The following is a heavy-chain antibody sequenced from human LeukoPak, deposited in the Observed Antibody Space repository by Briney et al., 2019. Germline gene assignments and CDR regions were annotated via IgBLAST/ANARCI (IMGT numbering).Heavy chain of an antibody. Sequence: SETLSLTCTVSGYSISSGYYWGWIRQPPGKGLEWIGSIYHSGSTYYNPSLKSRVTISVDTSKNQFFLKLSSVTAADTAVYYCAAPVVPAATGHGAFDIWGQGTMVTVSS. CDR1: GYSISSGYY. D-gene: IGHD2-2*01. J-gene: IGHJ3*02. CDR2: IYHSGST. CDR3: AAPVVPAATGHGAFDI. V-gene: IGHV4-38-2*02.